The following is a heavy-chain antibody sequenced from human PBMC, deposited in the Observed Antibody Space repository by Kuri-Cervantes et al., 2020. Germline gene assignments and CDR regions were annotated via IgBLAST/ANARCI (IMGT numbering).Heavy chain of an antibody. V-gene: IGHV1-8*01. CDR3: ARDQTPSYYYDSSFPFAY. CDR2: MNPNSGNT. Sequence: ASVKVSCKASGYTFTSYDINWVRQATGQGLEWMGGMNPNSGNTGYAQKFQGRVTMTRNTSISTAYMELSSLRSEDTAVYYCARDQTPSYYYDSSFPFAYWGPGHLVHVAS. D-gene: IGHD3-22*01. J-gene: IGHJ4*01. CDR1: GYTFTSYD.